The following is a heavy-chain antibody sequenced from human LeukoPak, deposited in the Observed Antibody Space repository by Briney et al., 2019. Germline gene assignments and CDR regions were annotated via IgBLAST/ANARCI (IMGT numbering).Heavy chain of an antibody. V-gene: IGHV1-69*05. D-gene: IGHD2-2*01. CDR3: ARRQSSTSCYQCDY. CDR2: IIPIFGTA. Sequence: SVKVSCKASGGTFSSYAISWVRQAPEQGLEWMGGIIPIFGTANYAQKFQGRVTITTDESTSTAYMELSSLRSEDTAVYYCARRQSSTSCYQCDYWGQGTLVTVSS. J-gene: IGHJ4*02. CDR1: GGTFSSYA.